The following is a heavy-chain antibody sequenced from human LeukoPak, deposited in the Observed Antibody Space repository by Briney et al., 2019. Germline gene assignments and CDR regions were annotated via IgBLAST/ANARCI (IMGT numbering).Heavy chain of an antibody. D-gene: IGHD2-15*01. CDR3: ARDGGYCSGGSCYPLDYFDY. J-gene: IGHJ4*02. V-gene: IGHV3-33*01. CDR2: IWYDRSNK. Sequence: GRSLRLSCAASGFTFSSYGMHWVRQAPGKGLEWVAVIWYDRSNKYYADSVKGRFTISRDNSKNTLYLQMNSLRAEDTAVYYCARDGGYCSGGSCYPLDYFDYWGQGTLVTVSS. CDR1: GFTFSSYG.